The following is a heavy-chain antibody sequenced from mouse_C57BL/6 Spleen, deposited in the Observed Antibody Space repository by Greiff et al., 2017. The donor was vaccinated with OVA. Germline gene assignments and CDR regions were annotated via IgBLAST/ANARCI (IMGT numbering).Heavy chain of an antibody. CDR2: IYPGSGST. Sequence: QVQLQQPGAELVKPGASVTMSCKASGYTFTSYWITWVKQRPGQGLEWIGDIYPGSGSTNYNEKFKSKATLTVDTSSSTAYMQLSSLTSEDSAVYYCARWEEDYDGAYWGQGTLVTVSA. V-gene: IGHV1-55*01. J-gene: IGHJ3*01. CDR3: ARWEEDYDGAY. CDR1: GYTFTSYW. D-gene: IGHD2-4*01.